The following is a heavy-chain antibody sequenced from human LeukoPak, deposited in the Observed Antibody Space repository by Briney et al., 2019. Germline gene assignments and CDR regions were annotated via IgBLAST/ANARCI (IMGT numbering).Heavy chain of an antibody. Sequence: SETLSLTCAVYGGSFSGYYWSWIRQPPGKRLEWIGEINHSGSTNYNPSLKSRVTISVDTSKNQFSLKLSSVTAADTAVYYCARSRSITIFGGTYFDYWGQGTLVTVSS. J-gene: IGHJ4*02. CDR1: GGSFSGYY. CDR3: ARSRSITIFGGTYFDY. CDR2: INHSGST. D-gene: IGHD3-3*01. V-gene: IGHV4-34*01.